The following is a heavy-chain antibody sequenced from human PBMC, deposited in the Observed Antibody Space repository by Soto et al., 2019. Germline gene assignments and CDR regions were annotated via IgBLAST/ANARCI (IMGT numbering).Heavy chain of an antibody. CDR3: AKGTGGSANGMGV. V-gene: IGHV3-9*01. Sequence: EVQVVESGGGLVQPGRSLRLSCAASGFSFDDYAMHWVRQAPGKGLEWVSGISWNSGTIGYADSVKGRFTISRDNAKNSLYLQMNSLRDEDTALYYCAKGTGGSANGMGVWGQGTTVTVSS. CDR1: GFSFDDYA. CDR2: ISWNSGTI. J-gene: IGHJ6*02. D-gene: IGHD2-15*01.